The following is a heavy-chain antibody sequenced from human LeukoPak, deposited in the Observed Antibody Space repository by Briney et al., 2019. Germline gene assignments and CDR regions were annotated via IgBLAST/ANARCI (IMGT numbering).Heavy chain of an antibody. J-gene: IGHJ4*02. CDR1: GFTFSSYG. CDR3: ARHVAVLPAPRNYYFDY. Sequence: PGGSLRLSCAASGFTFSSYGMHWVRQAPGKGLEWVAVIWYDGSNKYYADSVKGRFTISRDNSKNTLYLQMNSLRAEDTAVYYCARHVAVLPAPRNYYFDYWGQGILVTVSS. V-gene: IGHV3-33*01. CDR2: IWYDGSNK. D-gene: IGHD2-2*01.